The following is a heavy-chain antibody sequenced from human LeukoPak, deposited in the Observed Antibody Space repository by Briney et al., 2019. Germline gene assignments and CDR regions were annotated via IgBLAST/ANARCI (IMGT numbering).Heavy chain of an antibody. CDR3: ARDVSGFWSGYPHHFDY. CDR2: IIPIFGTA. Sequence: SVKVSCKASGGTFSSYAISWVRQAPGQGLEWMGGIIPIFGTANYAQKFQGRVTITADESTSTAYMELSSLRSEDTAVYYCARDVSGFWSGYPHHFDYWAREPWSPSPQ. CDR1: GGTFSSYA. J-gene: IGHJ4*02. V-gene: IGHV1-69*13. D-gene: IGHD3-3*01.